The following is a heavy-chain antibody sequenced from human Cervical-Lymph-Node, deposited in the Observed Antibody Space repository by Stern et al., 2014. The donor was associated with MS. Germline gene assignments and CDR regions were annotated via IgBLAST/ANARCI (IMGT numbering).Heavy chain of an antibody. J-gene: IGHJ4*02. D-gene: IGHD3-10*02. Sequence: QVQLVQSGAEVKKPGSSVKVSCKTPGVMFSNYAINWVRQAPGQGLEWMGGIIPIYGSAKYAKKFQDRVTMTADEATNTVYMELRSLRSEDTAIYYCAKEEEESTYMFWGQGTQVT. CDR3: AKEEEESTYMF. V-gene: IGHV1-69*01. CDR2: IIPIYGSA. CDR1: GVMFSNYA.